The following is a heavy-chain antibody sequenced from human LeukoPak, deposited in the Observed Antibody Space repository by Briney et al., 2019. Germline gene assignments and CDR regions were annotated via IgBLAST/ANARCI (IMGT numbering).Heavy chain of an antibody. Sequence: PSQTLSLTCTVSGGSISSGGYYWSWIRQHPGKGLEWIGYIYYSGSTYYNPSLKSRVTMSVDTSKNQFSLKLSSVTAADTAVYYCARAKYSSSSYFDYWGQGTLVTVSS. D-gene: IGHD6-6*01. CDR2: IYYSGST. V-gene: IGHV4-31*03. CDR1: GGSISSGGYY. CDR3: ARAKYSSSSYFDY. J-gene: IGHJ4*02.